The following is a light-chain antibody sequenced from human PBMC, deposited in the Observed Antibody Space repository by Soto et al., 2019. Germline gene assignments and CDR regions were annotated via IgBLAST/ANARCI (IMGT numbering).Light chain of an antibody. J-gene: IGKJ5*01. CDR3: HQYKSRPRT. CDR2: GAS. V-gene: IGKV3-20*01. CDR1: QHFXSNY. Sequence: IVLTQCACTLPLSPGESATLSCWASQHFXSNYLAWYPQKPGQAPRLRXYGASTRASGSPDRLGGSGSGTAFTLTSSRLHPDDCDSYYLHQYKSRPRTFGQGTRLDIK.